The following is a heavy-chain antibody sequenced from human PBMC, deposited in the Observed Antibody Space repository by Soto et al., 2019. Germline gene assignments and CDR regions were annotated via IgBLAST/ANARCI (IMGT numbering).Heavy chain of an antibody. Sequence: GGSLRLSCAASGFTFSNAWMNWVRQAPGKGLEWVGRIKSKTDGGTTDYAAPVKGRFTISRDDSKNTLYLQMNSLKTEDTAVYYRTTDFYDILTGYYPADAFDIWGQGTMVTVSS. D-gene: IGHD3-9*01. J-gene: IGHJ3*02. CDR3: TTDFYDILTGYYPADAFDI. CDR1: GFTFSNAW. CDR2: IKSKTDGGTT. V-gene: IGHV3-15*07.